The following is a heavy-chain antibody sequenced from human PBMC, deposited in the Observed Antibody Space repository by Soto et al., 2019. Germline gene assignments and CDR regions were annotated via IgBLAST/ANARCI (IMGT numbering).Heavy chain of an antibody. CDR1: GGSISSYY. D-gene: IGHD3-10*01. CDR3: ARVWGGAFDI. CDR2: IYYSGST. Sequence: QVQLQESGPGLVNPSETLSLTCTVSGGSISSYYWSWIRQPPGKGLEWIGYIYYSGSTNYNPSLTSRVTISVDTSKNQFSLKLSSVTAADTAVYYCARVWGGAFDIWGQGTMVTVSS. V-gene: IGHV4-59*01. J-gene: IGHJ3*02.